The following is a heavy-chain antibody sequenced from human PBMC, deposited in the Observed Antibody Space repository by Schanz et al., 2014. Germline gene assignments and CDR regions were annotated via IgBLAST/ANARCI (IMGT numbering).Heavy chain of an antibody. V-gene: IGHV3-23*01. J-gene: IGHJ4*02. D-gene: IGHD6-13*01. CDR3: AKDLAAVGVFDY. Sequence: EVQLLESGGGLVQPGGSLRLSCAASGFTFSDYYMSWIRQAPGKGLEWVSALTGSGTTTYYADSVKGRFTISRDNSKNTLDLQMNSLRAEDTAIYYCAKDLAAVGVFDYWGQGSLVTVSP. CDR1: GFTFSDYY. CDR2: LTGSGTTT.